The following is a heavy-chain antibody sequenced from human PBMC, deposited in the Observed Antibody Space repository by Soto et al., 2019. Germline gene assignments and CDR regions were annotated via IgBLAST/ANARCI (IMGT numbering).Heavy chain of an antibody. D-gene: IGHD1-20*01. CDR2: FTSGGST. Sequence: EVQLLESGGDLVQPGGSLRLSCAAAGFIFSNYAMTWVRQAPGKGPEWVSTFTSGGSTYYRDTVKGRFTISRDNSKNTLYLQKNSLSAEATAVYYWARTDKYNSQSRGWANRFDYGGQGTLVTVSS. CDR1: GFIFSNYA. J-gene: IGHJ4*02. V-gene: IGHV3-23*01. CDR3: ARTDKYNSQSRGWANRFDY.